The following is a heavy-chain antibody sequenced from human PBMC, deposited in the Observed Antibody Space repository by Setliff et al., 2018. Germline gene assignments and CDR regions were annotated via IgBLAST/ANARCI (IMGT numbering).Heavy chain of an antibody. V-gene: IGHV1-3*01. Sequence: ASVKVSCKASGYTFTSYAMHWVRQAPGQRLEWMGWINAGNGNTKYSQKFQGRVTITTDESTSTAYMELSSLRSEDTAVYYCARLYDSSGYYGGYFDYWGQGTLVTVSS. J-gene: IGHJ4*02. D-gene: IGHD3-22*01. CDR1: GYTFTSYA. CDR3: ARLYDSSGYYGGYFDY. CDR2: INAGNGNT.